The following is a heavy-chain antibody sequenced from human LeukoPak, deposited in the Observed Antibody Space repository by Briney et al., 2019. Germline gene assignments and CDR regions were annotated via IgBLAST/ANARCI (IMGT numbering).Heavy chain of an antibody. J-gene: IGHJ4*02. V-gene: IGHV1-2*02. CDR3: ARGHAMVRGDY. CDR1: GYTFNDYY. D-gene: IGHD3-10*01. Sequence: ASVKVSCKASGYTFNDYYMHWVRQAPGQGLEWIGRINPDSGGTDYAQKFQGRVTMTRDTSITTAYMDLSGLRSDDTAVYYCARGHAMVRGDYWGQGTLVTVSS. CDR2: INPDSGGT.